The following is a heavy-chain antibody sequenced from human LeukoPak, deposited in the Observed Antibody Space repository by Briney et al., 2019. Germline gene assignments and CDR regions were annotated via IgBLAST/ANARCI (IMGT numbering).Heavy chain of an antibody. CDR2: IRYDGSNK. J-gene: IGHJ4*02. Sequence: GGSLRLSCAASGFTFSNIAMTWVRQAPGKGLEWVAFIRYDGSNKYYADSVKGRFTISRDNSKNTLYLQMNSLRAEDTAVYYCAKGGQWLVPGVDYWGQGTLVTVSS. V-gene: IGHV3-30*02. D-gene: IGHD6-19*01. CDR1: GFTFSNIA. CDR3: AKGGQWLVPGVDY.